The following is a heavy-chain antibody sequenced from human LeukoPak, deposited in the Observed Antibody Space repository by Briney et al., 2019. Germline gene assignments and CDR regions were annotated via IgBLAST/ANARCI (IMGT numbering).Heavy chain of an antibody. CDR1: GFTFSSYA. J-gene: IGHJ4*02. CDR3: AKGDTTWELPHDY. CDR2: ISGSCGST. V-gene: IGHV3-23*01. D-gene: IGHD1-26*01. Sequence: HPGGSLRLSCAASGFTFSSYAMSWVRQAPGKGLEWVSAISGSCGSTYYADSVKGRFTISRDKSKNTQYLQMNSLRAEDTAVYYGAKGDTTWELPHDYWGQGTLVTVSS.